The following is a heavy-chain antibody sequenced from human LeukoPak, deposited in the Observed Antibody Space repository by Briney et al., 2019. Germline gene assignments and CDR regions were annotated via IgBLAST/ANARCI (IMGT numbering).Heavy chain of an antibody. D-gene: IGHD3-22*01. CDR3: ARGGQSKYDSSGYLNYFDY. CDR2: ISSNGGST. V-gene: IGHV3-64*01. Sequence: GGSLRLSCAASGFTFSSYVVYWVRQAPGKGLECVSSISSNGGSTYYANSVKGRFTISRDNSKNTLYLRMGSLRAEDMAVYYCARGGQSKYDSSGYLNYFDYWGQGTLVTVSS. J-gene: IGHJ4*02. CDR1: GFTFSSYV.